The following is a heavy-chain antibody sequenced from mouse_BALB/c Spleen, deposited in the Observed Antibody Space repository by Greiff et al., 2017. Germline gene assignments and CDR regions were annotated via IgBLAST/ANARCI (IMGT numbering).Heavy chain of an antibody. CDR1: GFTFTDYY. J-gene: IGHJ4*01. Sequence: VQLKQSGGGLVQPGGSLRLSCATSGFTFTDYYMSWVRQPPGKALEWLGFIRNKANGYTTEYSASVKGRFTISRDNSQGILYLQMNTLRAEDSATYYCARHGGWLLRHYAMDYWGQGTSVTVSS. V-gene: IGHV7-3*02. CDR2: IRNKANGYTT. D-gene: IGHD2-3*01. CDR3: ARHGGWLLRHYAMDY.